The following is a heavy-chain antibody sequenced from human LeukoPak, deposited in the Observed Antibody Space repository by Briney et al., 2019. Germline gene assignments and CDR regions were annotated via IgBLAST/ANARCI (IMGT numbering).Heavy chain of an antibody. CDR2: ISTXNGKX. D-gene: IGHD6-6*01. CDR3: ARGSSPSTFDI. J-gene: IGHJ3*02. Sequence: ASVKVSCKASGYTFTTYGITWVRQAPGQGLEWMGWISTXNGKXNXXXXLQGXVTMTTDTSTSTAYMDLRSLRSDDTAVYYCARGSSPSTFDIWGQGTMVTVSS. V-gene: IGHV1-18*01. CDR1: GYTFTTYG.